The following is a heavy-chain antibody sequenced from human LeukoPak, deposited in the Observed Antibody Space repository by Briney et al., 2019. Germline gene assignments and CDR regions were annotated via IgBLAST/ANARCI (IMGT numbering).Heavy chain of an antibody. CDR3: AGHENSDFSVHS. D-gene: IGHD4-11*01. Sequence: GASVKVSCKASGGTFRNFVFSWVRQAPGQGLEWMGAIVPDFDTSTYAQTFRGRVTITADESTNTAYMELSSLNSEDTAVYFCAGHENSDFSVHSWGPGILVTVSS. CDR2: IVPDFDTS. J-gene: IGHJ4*02. CDR1: GGTFRNFV. V-gene: IGHV1-69*13.